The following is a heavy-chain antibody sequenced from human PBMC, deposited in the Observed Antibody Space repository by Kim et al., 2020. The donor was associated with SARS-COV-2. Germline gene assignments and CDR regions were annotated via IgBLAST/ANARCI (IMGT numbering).Heavy chain of an antibody. CDR3: ARGPVKSRYNWNYGVSYYYYGMDV. D-gene: IGHD1-7*01. Sequence: SETLSLTCAVYGGSFSGYYWSWIRQPPGKGLEWIGEINHSGSTNYNPSLKSRVTISVDTSKNQFSLKLSSVTAADTAVYYCARGPVKSRYNWNYGVSYYYYGMDVWGQGTTVTVSS. V-gene: IGHV4-34*01. CDR1: GGSFSGYY. J-gene: IGHJ6*02. CDR2: INHSGST.